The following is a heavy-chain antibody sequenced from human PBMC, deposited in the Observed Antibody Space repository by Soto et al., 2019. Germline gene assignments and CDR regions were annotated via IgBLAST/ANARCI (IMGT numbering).Heavy chain of an antibody. D-gene: IGHD6-19*01. CDR2: IIPIFGTA. CDR1: GGTFSSYA. V-gene: IGHV1-69*06. CDR3: ARGTGQIIAVAGFLAYGIDV. Sequence: QVQLVQSGAEGKKPGSSVKVSCKASGGTFSSYAISWVRQAPGQGLEWMGGIIPIFGTANYAQKFQRRVTIPADKSTSTAYMELSSLRSEDTAVYYCARGTGQIIAVAGFLAYGIDVWGQGTTVTVSS. J-gene: IGHJ6*02.